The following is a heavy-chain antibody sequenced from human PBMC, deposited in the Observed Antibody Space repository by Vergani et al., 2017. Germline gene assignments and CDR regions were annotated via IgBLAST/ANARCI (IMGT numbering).Heavy chain of an antibody. D-gene: IGHD3-9*01. CDR3: AREPPLTGFFDY. Sequence: QVQLVQSGAEVGKPGASVKISCKASGYTSTAYYIHWVRQAPEQGLEWVGVISPDGFSTFYAQKFQGRVTITRDTSTSTVYVEVTSLRSDDTAVYYCAREPPLTGFFDYWGQGTLDTVSS. CDR1: GYTSTAYY. J-gene: IGHJ4*02. V-gene: IGHV1-46*03. CDR2: ISPDGFST.